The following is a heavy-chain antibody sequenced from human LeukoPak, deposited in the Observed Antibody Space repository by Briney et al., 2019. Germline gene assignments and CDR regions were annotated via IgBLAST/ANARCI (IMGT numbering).Heavy chain of an antibody. CDR3: ARGYESSGYPY. Sequence: GGSLRLSCAASGFTFSNSAMHWVRQAPGKGLEWVAVIWADGRNEYYADSVKGRFTISRDNSKNTLFLQMNSLRVEDTAVYYCARGYESSGYPYWGQGTLVTVSS. CDR1: GFTFSNSA. D-gene: IGHD3-22*01. V-gene: IGHV3-33*01. CDR2: IWADGRNE. J-gene: IGHJ4*02.